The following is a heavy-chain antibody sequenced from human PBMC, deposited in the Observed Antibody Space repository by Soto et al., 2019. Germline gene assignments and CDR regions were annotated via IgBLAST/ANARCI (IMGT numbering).Heavy chain of an antibody. J-gene: IGHJ3*02. Sequence: GGSLRLSCAASGFTFSSYWMSWVRQAPGKGLEWVANIKQDGSEKYYVDSVKGRFIISRDNAKNSLYLQMNSLRAEDTAVYYCARGGYCSSTSCQGPDAFDIWGQGTMVTVSS. CDR2: IKQDGSEK. CDR1: GFTFSSYW. D-gene: IGHD2-2*01. CDR3: ARGGYCSSTSCQGPDAFDI. V-gene: IGHV3-7*03.